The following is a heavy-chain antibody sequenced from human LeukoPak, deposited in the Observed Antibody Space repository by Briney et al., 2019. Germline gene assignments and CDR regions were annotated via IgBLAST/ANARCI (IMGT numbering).Heavy chain of an antibody. D-gene: IGHD6-19*01. V-gene: IGHV3-13*01. CDR2: IGTAGGT. J-gene: IGHJ4*02. CDR3: ARVRSDSNGWYHVLD. CDR1: GFTFSSYD. Sequence: GGSLRLSCAASGFTFSSYDMRWVRQGTGKSLEWVSAIGTAGGTHYAGSVKGRFTISRENAKNSLYLQMNSLTAGDTAVYYCARVRSDSNGWYHVLDWGQGTLVTVSS.